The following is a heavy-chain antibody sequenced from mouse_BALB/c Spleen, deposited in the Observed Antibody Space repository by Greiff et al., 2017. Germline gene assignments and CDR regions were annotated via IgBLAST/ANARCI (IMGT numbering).Heavy chain of an antibody. D-gene: IGHD2-4*01. CDR2: ISSGGST. J-gene: IGHJ1*01. Sequence: DVHLVESGGGLVKPGGSLKLSCAASGFTFSSYAMSWVRQTPEKRLEWVASISSGGSTYYPDSVKGRFTISRDNARNILYLQMSSLRSEDTAMYYCAREDDYDGGYFDVWGAGTSVTVSS. CDR3: AREDDYDGGYFDV. CDR1: GFTFSSYA. V-gene: IGHV5-6-5*01.